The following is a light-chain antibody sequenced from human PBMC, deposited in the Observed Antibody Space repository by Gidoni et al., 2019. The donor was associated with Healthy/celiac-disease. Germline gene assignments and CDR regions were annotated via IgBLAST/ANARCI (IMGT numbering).Light chain of an antibody. CDR2: AAY. CDR3: QQSYSTPYT. Sequence: DIQMTQSPSSLSASVGDRVTITCRASQSISSYLNWYQQKPGKAPKLLIYAAYSLQSGVPSRFSGSGSGTDFTLTISSLQPEDFATYYCQQSYSTPYTFGQRTTLEIK. CDR1: QSISSY. J-gene: IGKJ2*01. V-gene: IGKV1-39*01.